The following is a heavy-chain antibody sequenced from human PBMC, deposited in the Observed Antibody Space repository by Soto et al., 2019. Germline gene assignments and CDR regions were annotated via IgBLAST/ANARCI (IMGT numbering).Heavy chain of an antibody. D-gene: IGHD6-6*01. CDR2: INPNSGNR. V-gene: IGHV1-2*02. CDR1: GYTFTGYY. CDR3: ARDGRGSSYRIWECY. J-gene: IGHJ4*02. Sequence: ASVKVSCKASGYTFTGYYMHWVRQAPGQGLEWMGWINPNSGNRKYAQKFQGRVTMTRDTSASTAYMELSSLRSEETAVYYCARDGRGSSYRIWECYWGQGTLVTVSS.